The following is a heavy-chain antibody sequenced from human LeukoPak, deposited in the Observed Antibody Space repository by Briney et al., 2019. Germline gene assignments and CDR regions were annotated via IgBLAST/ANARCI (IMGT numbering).Heavy chain of an antibody. CDR1: GYTFINYD. CDR3: SSSGVEEWQGLHF. J-gene: IGHJ4*02. CDR2: VSPNSGNT. Sequence: GASVKVSCKASGYTFINYDINWVRQAPGQGLEWMGWVSPNSGNTGYAQKFQGRVTMTEDTSTDTAYMEPNSLSSEDTAVYYCSSSGVEEWQGLHFWGQGTLVTVSS. D-gene: IGHD3-3*01. V-gene: IGHV1-8*02.